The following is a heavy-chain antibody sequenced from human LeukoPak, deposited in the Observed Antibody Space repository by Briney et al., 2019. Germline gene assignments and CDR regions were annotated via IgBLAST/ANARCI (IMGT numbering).Heavy chain of an antibody. CDR1: GGSFSGYY. V-gene: IGHV4-34*01. CDR2: INHSGST. J-gene: IGHJ4*02. Sequence: SETLSLTCAVYGGSFSGYYWSWIRQPPGKGLEWIGEINHSGSTNYNPSLKSRVTISVDTSKNQFSLKLSSVTAADTAVYYCTRVSGYSYGYLEHNLDYWGQGTLVTVSS. D-gene: IGHD5-18*01. CDR3: TRVSGYSYGYLEHNLDY.